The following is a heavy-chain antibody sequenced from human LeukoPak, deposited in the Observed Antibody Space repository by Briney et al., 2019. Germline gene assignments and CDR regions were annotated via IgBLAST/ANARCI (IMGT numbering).Heavy chain of an antibody. CDR2: ISGSGGST. J-gene: IGHJ4*02. D-gene: IGHD3-10*01. Sequence: GGSLRLSCAASGFLFISYGMSWVRQAPGKGLEWVSAISGSGGSTYYADSVKGRFTISRDNSKNTLYLQMNSLRAEDTAVYYCAKDRGIWFGELLSIFDYWGQGTLVTVSS. CDR3: AKDRGIWFGELLSIFDY. V-gene: IGHV3-23*01. CDR1: GFLFISYG.